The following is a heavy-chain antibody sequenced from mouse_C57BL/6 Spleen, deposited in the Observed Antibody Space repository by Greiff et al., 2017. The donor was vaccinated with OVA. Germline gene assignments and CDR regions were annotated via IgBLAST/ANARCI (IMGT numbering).Heavy chain of an antibody. CDR3: ASQRDYGSIAY. CDR1: GFTFSSYG. V-gene: IGHV5-6*01. CDR2: ISSGGSYT. Sequence: EVQGVESGGDLVKPGGSLKLSCAASGFTFSSYGMSWVRQTPDKRLEWVATISSGGSYTYYPDSVKGRFTISRDNAKNTLYLQMSSLKSEDTAMYYCASQRDYGSIAYWGQGTLVTVSA. D-gene: IGHD1-1*01. J-gene: IGHJ3*01.